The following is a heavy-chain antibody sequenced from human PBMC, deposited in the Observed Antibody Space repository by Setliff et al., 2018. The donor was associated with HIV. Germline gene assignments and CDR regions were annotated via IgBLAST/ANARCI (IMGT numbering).Heavy chain of an antibody. V-gene: IGHV3-23*01. D-gene: IGHD6-19*01. J-gene: IGHJ4*02. CDR3: TKKGPKGQWLVDLYFDS. CDR1: GFTFNNYA. CDR2: ISGSGGST. Sequence: GGSLRLSCAASGFTFNNYAMSWVRQAPGKGLEWVSVISGSGGSTYVADSVKGRFTISRDNSENTLYLQMNSLRADDTAVYYCTKKGPKGQWLVDLYFDSWGQGTLVTVSS.